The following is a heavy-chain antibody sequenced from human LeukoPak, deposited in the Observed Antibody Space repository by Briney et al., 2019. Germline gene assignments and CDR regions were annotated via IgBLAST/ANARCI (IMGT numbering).Heavy chain of an antibody. CDR1: GGTFSSYA. J-gene: IGHJ4*02. Sequence: SVKVSCKASGGTFSSYAISWVRQAPGQGLEWMGGIIPIFGTANYAQKFQGRVTITADESTSTAYMELSSLRSEDTAVYYCARGPPYIVVVTAIGFFDYWGQGTLVTVSS. CDR2: IIPIFGTA. CDR3: ARGPPYIVVVTAIGFFDY. D-gene: IGHD2-21*02. V-gene: IGHV1-69*13.